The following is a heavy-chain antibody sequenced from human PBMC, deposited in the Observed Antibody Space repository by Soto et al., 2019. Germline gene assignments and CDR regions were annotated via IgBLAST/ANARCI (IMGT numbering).Heavy chain of an antibody. D-gene: IGHD2-8*01. J-gene: IGHJ5*02. V-gene: IGHV3-7*05. CDR2: IRQDGGQI. Sequence: EVQLVESGGGLVLPGGSLRLSCAASGFTFSSYWMTWVRQAPGKGLEWVANIRQDGGQIDYVDSVKGRFTISRDNAKNSLYLQMNSLRAEDTAVYYCARWTVSANNWFDPWGQGTLVPVSS. CDR1: GFTFSSYW. CDR3: ARWTVSANNWFDP.